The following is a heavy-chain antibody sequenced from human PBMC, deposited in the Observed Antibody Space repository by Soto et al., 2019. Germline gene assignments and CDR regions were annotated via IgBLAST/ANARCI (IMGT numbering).Heavy chain of an antibody. V-gene: IGHV1-2*06. CDR1: GYTFADRY. J-gene: IGHJ4*02. CDR2: INPNTGAT. Sequence: QVQLVQSGAEVKKPGASVKVSCRASGYTFADRYIHWVRQAPGQGLEWMGLINPNTGATHYSHRFQVRVSLTRDTSITTAYMELNSLTSDDTAVYFCARIRTGSLLLYLFDLWGQGTLVTVSS. CDR3: ARIRTGSLLLYLFDL. D-gene: IGHD1-1*01.